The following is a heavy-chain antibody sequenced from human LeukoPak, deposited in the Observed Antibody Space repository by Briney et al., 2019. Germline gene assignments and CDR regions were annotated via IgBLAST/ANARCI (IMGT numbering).Heavy chain of an antibody. CDR1: GGSFSGYY. Sequence: SETLSLTCAVYGGSFSGYYWSWIRQPPGKGLEWIGEINHSGSTNYNPSLKSRVTISVDTSKNQFSLKLSSVTAADTAVYYCARRVVVVAAIVSWFDPWGQGTLVTVS. CDR2: INHSGST. J-gene: IGHJ5*02. CDR3: ARRVVVVAAIVSWFDP. D-gene: IGHD2-15*01. V-gene: IGHV4-34*01.